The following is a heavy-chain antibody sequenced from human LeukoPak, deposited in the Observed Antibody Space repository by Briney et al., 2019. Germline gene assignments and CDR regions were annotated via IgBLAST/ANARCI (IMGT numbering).Heavy chain of an antibody. CDR1: GYTFTGYY. CDR3: ARDVGLGGYYLGANFDY. D-gene: IGHD5-12*01. J-gene: IGHJ4*02. V-gene: IGHV1-2*02. Sequence: ASVKVSCKASGYTFTGYYMHWVRQAPGQGLEWMGWINPSSGGTNYAQKFQGRVTMTRDTSISTAYMELSRLRSDDTAVYYCARDVGLGGYYLGANFDYWGQGTLVTVSS. CDR2: INPSSGGT.